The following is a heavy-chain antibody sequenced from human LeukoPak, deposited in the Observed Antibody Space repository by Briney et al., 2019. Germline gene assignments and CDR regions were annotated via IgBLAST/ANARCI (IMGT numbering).Heavy chain of an antibody. J-gene: IGHJ2*01. V-gene: IGHV4-31*03. Sequence: SQTLSLTCTVSGGSISSGGYYWSWIRQHPGKGLEWIGYIYYSGSTYYNPSLKSRVTISVDTSRNQFSLKLSSVTAADTAVYYCAKTLFDSSGWGYFDLWGRGTLVTVSS. D-gene: IGHD3-22*01. CDR3: AKTLFDSSGWGYFDL. CDR1: GGSISSGGYY. CDR2: IYYSGST.